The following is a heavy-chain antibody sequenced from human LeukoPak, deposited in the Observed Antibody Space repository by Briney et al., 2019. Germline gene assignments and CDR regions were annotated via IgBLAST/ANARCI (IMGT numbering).Heavy chain of an antibody. D-gene: IGHD3-3*01. CDR2: ISYDGSNK. Sequence: GSLRLSCAASGFTFSSYGMHWVRQAPGKGLEWVAVISYDGSNKYYADSVKGRFTISRDNAKNSLYLQMNSLRAEDTAVYYCASLSRDYDFWSGYHTTYYFDYWGQGTLVTVSS. J-gene: IGHJ4*02. V-gene: IGHV3-30*03. CDR1: GFTFSSYG. CDR3: ASLSRDYDFWSGYHTTYYFDY.